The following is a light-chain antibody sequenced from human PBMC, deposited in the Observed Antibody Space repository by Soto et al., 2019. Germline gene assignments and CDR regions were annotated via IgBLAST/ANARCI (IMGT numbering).Light chain of an antibody. Sequence: DIPMTQSPSTLSASVGDRVTITCRASQNIRTWLAWYQQKPGKAPKVLIYDASTLESGVPSRFSGSGSGNEFTLTISSLQPDDFASYYCQQYDTYPCTFGQGTKLEIE. CDR3: QQYDTYPCT. CDR2: DAS. CDR1: QNIRTW. V-gene: IGKV1-5*01. J-gene: IGKJ2*02.